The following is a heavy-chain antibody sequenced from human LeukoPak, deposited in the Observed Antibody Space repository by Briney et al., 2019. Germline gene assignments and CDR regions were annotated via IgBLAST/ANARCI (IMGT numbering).Heavy chain of an antibody. J-gene: IGHJ4*02. CDR2: INPSGGST. CDR1: GYTFTSYY. D-gene: IGHD3-10*01. CDR3: ARDREYYYGSGSYYKPLDY. Sequence: GASVKVSCKASGYTFTSYYMHWVRQAPGQGLEWMGIINPSGGSTSYAQKFQGRVTMTRDTSTNTVYMELSSLRSEDTAVYYCARDREYYYGSGSYYKPLDYWGQGTLVTVSS. V-gene: IGHV1-46*01.